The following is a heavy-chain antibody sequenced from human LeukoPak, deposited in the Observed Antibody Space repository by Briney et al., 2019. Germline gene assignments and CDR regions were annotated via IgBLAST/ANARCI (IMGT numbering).Heavy chain of an antibody. V-gene: IGHV1-3*01. CDR1: GYTFTSYA. J-gene: IGHJ6*02. CDR2: INAGNGNT. Sequence: ASVKVSCKASGYTFTSYAMHWVRQAPGQRLEWMGWINAGNGNTKYSQKFQGRVTMTEDTSTDTDYMELSSLRSEDTAVYYCATERSSAVVRGVRDGMDVWGQGTTVTVSS. CDR3: ATERSSAVVRGVRDGMDV. D-gene: IGHD3-10*01.